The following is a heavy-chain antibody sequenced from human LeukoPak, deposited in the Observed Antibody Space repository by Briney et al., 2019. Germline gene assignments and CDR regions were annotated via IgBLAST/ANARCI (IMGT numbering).Heavy chain of an antibody. D-gene: IGHD6-19*01. V-gene: IGHV3-7*03. Sequence: GGSLRLSCAASGFTFSSYWMSWVRQAPGKGLEWVANIKQDGSEKYYVDSVKGRFTISRDNAKNSLYLQMNSLRAEDTAVYYCAKDDGPLAVAGTLDYWGQGTLVTVSS. J-gene: IGHJ4*02. CDR3: AKDDGPLAVAGTLDY. CDR2: IKQDGSEK. CDR1: GFTFSSYW.